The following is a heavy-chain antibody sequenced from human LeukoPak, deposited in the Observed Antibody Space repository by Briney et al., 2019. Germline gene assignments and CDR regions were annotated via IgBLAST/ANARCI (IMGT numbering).Heavy chain of an antibody. J-gene: IGHJ3*02. D-gene: IGHD3-3*01. Sequence: KPSETLSLTCTVSGGSISSYYWSWIRQPPGKGLEWIGYIYYSGSTNYNPSLKSRVTISVDTSKNQFSLKLSSVTAADTAVYYCARDGQLGDFWSGYSSILHDAFDIWGQGTMVTVSS. V-gene: IGHV4-59*01. CDR3: ARDGQLGDFWSGYSSILHDAFDI. CDR2: IYYSGST. CDR1: GGSISSYY.